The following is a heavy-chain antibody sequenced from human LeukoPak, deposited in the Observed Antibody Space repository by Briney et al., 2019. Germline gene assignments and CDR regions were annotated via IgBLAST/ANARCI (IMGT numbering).Heavy chain of an antibody. D-gene: IGHD3-10*01. CDR3: ARVVTMVRGVINWFDP. CDR2: IYYSGST. CDR1: GGSISSSSYY. V-gene: IGHV4-39*07. Sequence: SETLSPTCTVSGGSISSSSYYWGWIRQPPGKGLEWIGSIYYSGSTYYNPSLKSRVTISVDTSKNQFSLKLSSVTAADTAVYYCARVVTMVRGVINWFDPWGQGTLVTVSS. J-gene: IGHJ5*02.